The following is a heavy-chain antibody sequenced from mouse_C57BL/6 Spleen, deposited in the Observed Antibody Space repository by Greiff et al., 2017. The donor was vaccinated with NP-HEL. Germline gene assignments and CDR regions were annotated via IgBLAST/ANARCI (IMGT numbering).Heavy chain of an antibody. V-gene: IGHV1-5*01. J-gene: IGHJ2*01. CDR1: GYTFTSYW. CDR3: TREIPGNYYFDY. Sequence: DVQLQESGTVLARPGASVKMSCKTSGYTFTSYWMHWVKQRPGQGLEWIGAIYPGNSDTSYNQKFKGKAKLTAVTSASTAYMELSSLTNEDSAVYYCTREIPGNYYFDYWGQGTTLTVSS. D-gene: IGHD5-1-1*01. CDR2: IYPGNSDT.